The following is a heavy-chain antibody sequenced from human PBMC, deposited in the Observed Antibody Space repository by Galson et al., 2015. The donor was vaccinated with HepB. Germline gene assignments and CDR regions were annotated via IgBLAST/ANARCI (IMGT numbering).Heavy chain of an antibody. V-gene: IGHV3-7*03. J-gene: IGHJ6*02. CDR3: ARDEGYSSGWFDYYYGMDV. Sequence: SLRLSCAASGFTFSSYWMSWVRQAPGKGLEWVANIKRDGSEKYYVDSVKGRFTISRDNAKNSLYLQMNSLRAEDTAVYYCARDEGYSSGWFDYYYGMDVWGQGTTVTVSS. CDR2: IKRDGSEK. CDR1: GFTFSSYW. D-gene: IGHD6-19*01.